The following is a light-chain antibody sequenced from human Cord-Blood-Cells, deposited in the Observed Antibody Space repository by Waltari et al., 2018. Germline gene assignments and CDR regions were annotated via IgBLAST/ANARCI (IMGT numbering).Light chain of an antibody. J-gene: IGKJ5*01. CDR3: QQSYSTPRT. Sequence: DLKMPQSTYSLSASVVDRLTTTSRASQSISSYLNWYQQKPGKAPKLLIYAASSLQSGVPSRFSGSGSGTDFTLTISSLQPEDFATYYCQQSYSTPRTFGQGTRLEIK. CDR2: AAS. CDR1: QSISSY. V-gene: IGKV1-39*01.